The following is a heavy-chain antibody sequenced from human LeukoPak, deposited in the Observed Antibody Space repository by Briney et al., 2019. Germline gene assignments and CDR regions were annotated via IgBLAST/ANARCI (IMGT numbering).Heavy chain of an antibody. J-gene: IGHJ4*02. D-gene: IGHD5-24*01. V-gene: IGHV1-69*04. CDR3: ARDLQLRWLQPEGY. CDR1: GGTFSSYA. CDR2: IIPILGIA. Sequence: GASVKVSCKASGGTFSSYAISWVRQAPGQGLEWMGRIIPILGIANYAQKFQGRVTITADKSTSTAYMELSSLRSEDTAVYYCARDLQLRWLQPEGYWGQGTLVTVSS.